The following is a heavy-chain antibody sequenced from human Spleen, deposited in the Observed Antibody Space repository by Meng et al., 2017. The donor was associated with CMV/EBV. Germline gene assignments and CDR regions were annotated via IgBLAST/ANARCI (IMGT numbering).Heavy chain of an antibody. CDR2: ISWNSDGV. CDR3: AKDMVYYYDSSGCFES. Sequence: SLKISCAASGFTFNDYAMHWVRQAPGKGLEWVSGISWNSDGVGYVDSVKGRFTISRDNAKNSLYLQMNSLRAEDTALYYCAKDMVYYYDSSGCFESWGQGTLVTVSS. CDR1: GFTFNDYA. V-gene: IGHV3-9*01. D-gene: IGHD3-22*01. J-gene: IGHJ4*02.